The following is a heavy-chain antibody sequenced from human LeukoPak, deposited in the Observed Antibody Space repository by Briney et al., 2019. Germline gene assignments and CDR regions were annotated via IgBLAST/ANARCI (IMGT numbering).Heavy chain of an antibody. Sequence: GGSLRLSCAASGFTFGSYWMSWVRQAPGKGLEWVANIKQDGSEKYYVDSVKGRFTISRDNAKNSLYLQMNSLRAEDTAVYYCARVSGSPMGDFDYWGQGTLVTVSS. J-gene: IGHJ4*02. CDR3: ARVSGSPMGDFDY. V-gene: IGHV3-7*01. CDR1: GFTFGSYW. CDR2: IKQDGSEK. D-gene: IGHD2-15*01.